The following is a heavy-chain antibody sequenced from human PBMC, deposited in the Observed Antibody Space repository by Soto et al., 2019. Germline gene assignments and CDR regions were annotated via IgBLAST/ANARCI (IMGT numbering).Heavy chain of an antibody. CDR3: ARDFRAAAGSEYNWFDP. Sequence: LRLSCAASGFTFSSYSMNWVRQAPGKGLEWVSYISSSSSTIYYADSVKGRFTISRDNAKNSLYLQMNSLRAEDTAVYYCARDFRAAAGSEYNWFDPWGQGTLVTVSS. D-gene: IGHD6-13*01. V-gene: IGHV3-48*01. CDR1: GFTFSSYS. J-gene: IGHJ5*02. CDR2: ISSSSSTI.